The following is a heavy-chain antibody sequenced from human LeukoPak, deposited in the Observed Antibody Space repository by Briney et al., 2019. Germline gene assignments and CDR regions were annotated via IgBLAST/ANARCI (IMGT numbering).Heavy chain of an antibody. J-gene: IGHJ4*02. CDR1: GYTFTSYG. CDR3: ARGANFRDYYDSSGFY. CDR2: ISSYNGNT. Sequence: GSVKVSCKASGYTFTSYGISWVRQAPGQGLEWMGWISSYNGNTNYAQKLQGRVTMTTDTSTSTAYMELRSLRSDDTAVYYCARGANFRDYYDSSGFYWGQGTLVTVSS. D-gene: IGHD3-22*01. V-gene: IGHV1-18*01.